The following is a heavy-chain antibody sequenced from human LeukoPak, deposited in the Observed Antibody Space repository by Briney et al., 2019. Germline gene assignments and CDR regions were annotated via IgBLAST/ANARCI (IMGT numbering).Heavy chain of an antibody. CDR1: GFTFSNYG. V-gene: IGHV3-23*01. CDR3: ARARFRGVIIGDGAFDI. Sequence: GGSLRLSCAASGFTFSNYGIHWVRQAPGKGLEWVSAISGSGGSTYYADSVKGRFTISRDNSKNTLYLQMNSLRAEDTALYYCARARFRGVIIGDGAFDIWGQGTMVTVSS. J-gene: IGHJ3*02. D-gene: IGHD3-10*01. CDR2: ISGSGGST.